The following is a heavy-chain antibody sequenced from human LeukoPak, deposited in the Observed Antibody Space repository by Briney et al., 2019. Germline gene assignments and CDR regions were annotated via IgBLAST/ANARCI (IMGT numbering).Heavy chain of an antibody. Sequence: PSETLSLTCAVYGVSFSGYYWSWIRQPPGKGLEWIGEINHSGGTNYNPALKSRVTISLDPSKNQFSLQLTSVAAADTALYHCARGRGTMVRGVYYYYYMDVWGKGTTVTVSS. J-gene: IGHJ6*03. CDR2: INHSGGT. V-gene: IGHV4-34*01. CDR3: ARGRGTMVRGVYYYYYMDV. CDR1: GVSFSGYY. D-gene: IGHD3-10*01.